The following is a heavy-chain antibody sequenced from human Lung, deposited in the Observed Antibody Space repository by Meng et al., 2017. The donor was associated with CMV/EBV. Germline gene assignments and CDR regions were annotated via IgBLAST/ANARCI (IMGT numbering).Heavy chain of an antibody. CDR1: GYYFNAFG. CDR2: INTANGAP. J-gene: IGHJ4*02. Sequence: ASVKVTCKGSGYYFNAFGISWMRQAPGQGLEWMGWINTANGAPRYAQRFQGRVTMTTDKSTATSYMELRSLTSDDTAVYYCARRRGVYHFLEGGGDAYFYYWGQGTPVTVSS. D-gene: IGHD3-16*01. CDR3: ARRRGVYHFLEGGGDAYFYY. V-gene: IGHV1-18*01.